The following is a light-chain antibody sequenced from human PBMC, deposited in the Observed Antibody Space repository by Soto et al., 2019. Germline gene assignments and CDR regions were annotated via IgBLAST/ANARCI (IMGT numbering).Light chain of an antibody. J-gene: IGLJ1*01. CDR3: NSHTSGDFRV. CDR2: EVS. Sequence: QSARTQPAWVSVSPGHSITISCTGTSSDVGRYNHVPWYQHHPGKAPKLIISEVSNRPSGVSNRFSGSKSGYTASLTISGLQAEDEADYYCNSHTSGDFRVFGTGTKVTVL. V-gene: IGLV2-14*01. CDR1: SSDVGRYNH.